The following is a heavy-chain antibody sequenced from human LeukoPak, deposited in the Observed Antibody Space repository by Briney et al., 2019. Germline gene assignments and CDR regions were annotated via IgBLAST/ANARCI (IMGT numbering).Heavy chain of an antibody. J-gene: IGHJ4*02. V-gene: IGHV4-34*01. CDR2: INHSGST. CDR3: ARRGRLLWFGERSYYFDY. Sequence: SETLSLTCAVYGGSFSGYYWSWIRQPPGKGLEWIGEINHSGSTNYNPSLKSRVTISVDTSKNQFSLKLSSVTAADTAVYYCARRGRLLWFGERSYYFDYWGQGTLVTVSS. D-gene: IGHD3-10*01. CDR1: GGSFSGYY.